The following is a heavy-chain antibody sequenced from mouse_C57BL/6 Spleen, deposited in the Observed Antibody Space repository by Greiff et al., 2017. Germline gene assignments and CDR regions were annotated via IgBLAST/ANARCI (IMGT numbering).Heavy chain of an antibody. D-gene: IGHD1-1*01. CDR2: ISSGGDDI. J-gene: IGHJ1*03. CDR1: GFTFSSYA. Sequence: EVKLMESGEGLVKPGGSLKLSCAASGFTFSSYAMSWVRQTPEKRLEWVAYISSGGDDIYYADTVKGRFTISRDNARNTLYLQMSSLKSEDTAMYYCTRGPYYYGSSYGYFDVWGTGTTVTVSS. V-gene: IGHV5-9-1*02. CDR3: TRGPYYYGSSYGYFDV.